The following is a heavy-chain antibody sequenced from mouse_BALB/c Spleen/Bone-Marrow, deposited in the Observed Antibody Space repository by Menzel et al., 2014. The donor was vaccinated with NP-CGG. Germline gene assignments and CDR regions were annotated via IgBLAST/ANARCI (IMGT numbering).Heavy chain of an antibody. CDR3: ARGGITTVVPYSMDY. CDR1: GYAFTNYL. Sequence: VQLQQSGAELVRLGTSVEVSCKASGYAFTNYLIEWVKQRPGQGLEWIGVIDPRSGGTDYNEKFKGKAPLTADKSSSTAYMQLNSLTSGDSAVYFCARGGITTVVPYSMDYWGQGTSVTVSS. V-gene: IGHV1-54*03. CDR2: IDPRSGGT. J-gene: IGHJ4*01. D-gene: IGHD1-1*01.